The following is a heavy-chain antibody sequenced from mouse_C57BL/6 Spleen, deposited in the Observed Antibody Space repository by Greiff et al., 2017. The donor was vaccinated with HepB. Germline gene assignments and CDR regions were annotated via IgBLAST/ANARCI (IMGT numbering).Heavy chain of an antibody. V-gene: IGHV5-4*01. CDR1: GFTFSSYA. Sequence: EVQLQESGGGLVKPGGSLKLSCAASGFTFSSYAMSWVRQTPEKRLEWVATISDGGSYTYYPDNVKGRFTISRDNAKNNLYLQMSHLKSEDTAMYYCARGGYYGSSYGAYWGQGTLVTVSA. D-gene: IGHD1-1*01. J-gene: IGHJ3*01. CDR2: ISDGGSYT. CDR3: ARGGYYGSSYGAY.